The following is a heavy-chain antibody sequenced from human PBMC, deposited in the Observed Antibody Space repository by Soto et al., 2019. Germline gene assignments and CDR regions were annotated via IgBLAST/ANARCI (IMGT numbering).Heavy chain of an antibody. J-gene: IGHJ6*02. V-gene: IGHV4-31*03. D-gene: IGHD3-10*01. Sequence: PSETLSLTCTVSGGSISSGGYYWGWIRQHPGKGLEWIGYIYYSGSTYYNPSLKSRVTISVDTSKNQFSLKLSSVTAADTAVYYCARDWVPGAGADYYYYGMDVWGQGTTVTAP. CDR1: GGSISSGGYY. CDR3: ARDWVPGAGADYYYYGMDV. CDR2: IYYSGST.